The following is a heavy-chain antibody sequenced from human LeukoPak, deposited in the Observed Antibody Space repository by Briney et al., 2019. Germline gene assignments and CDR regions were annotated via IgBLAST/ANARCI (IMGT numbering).Heavy chain of an antibody. D-gene: IGHD5-12*01. CDR1: GGSISSSSYY. CDR3: ARCGYSGYDLDY. Sequence: PSETLSLTCTVSGGSISSSSYYWGWIRQPPGKGLEWIGYIYYSGSTNHNPSLKSRVTISVDTSKNQFSLKLSSVTAADTAVYYCARCGYSGYDLDYWGQGTLVTVSS. V-gene: IGHV4-61*05. J-gene: IGHJ4*02. CDR2: IYYSGST.